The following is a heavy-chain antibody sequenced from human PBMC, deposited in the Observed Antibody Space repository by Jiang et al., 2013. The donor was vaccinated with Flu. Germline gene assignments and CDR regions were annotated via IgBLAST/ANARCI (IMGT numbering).Heavy chain of an antibody. CDR1: GYTFTTYG. D-gene: IGHD3-10*01. J-gene: IGHJ4*02. V-gene: IGHV1-18*01. CDR2: ISAYYGST. CDR3: VRDRDQYGSGSFDY. Sequence: SGAEVKKPGASVKVSCKTSGYTFTTYGLSWVRQAPGQGLEWMGWISAYYGSTNYAENLQGRVTMTRDTSTSTAYMELRSLRSDDTAVYYCVRDRDQYGSGSFDYWGQGTLVTVSS.